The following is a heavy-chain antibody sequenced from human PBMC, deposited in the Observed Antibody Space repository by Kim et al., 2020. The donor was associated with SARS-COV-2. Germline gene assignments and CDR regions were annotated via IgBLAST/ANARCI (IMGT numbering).Heavy chain of an antibody. CDR3: ARLIRGYSGYEPDY. CDR1: GFTFSTYS. J-gene: IGHJ4*02. Sequence: GGSLRLSCAASGFTFSTYSMNWVRQAPGKGLEWISYISSTITIIYYADSVKGRFTISRDNAKNSLYLQMNSLRDEDTAVYYCARLIRGYSGYEPDYWGQGTLVTVSS. D-gene: IGHD5-12*01. V-gene: IGHV3-48*02. CDR2: ISSTITII.